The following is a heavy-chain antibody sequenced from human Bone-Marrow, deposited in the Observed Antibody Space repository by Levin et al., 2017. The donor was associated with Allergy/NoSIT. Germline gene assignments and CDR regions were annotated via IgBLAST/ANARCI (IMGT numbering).Heavy chain of an antibody. J-gene: IGHJ1*01. Sequence: SQTLSLPCAVYCGSFGGYHWSWIRQPPRKGLEWIGEINQSGRTNYNPSLESRVTISVDRSKNQFSLTLKSVTAADTAIYYCAKGDIIVEPAAYPILRDWGQGTLVTVSS. CDR3: AKGDIIVEPAAYPILRD. CDR1: CGSFGGYH. V-gene: IGHV4-34*01. CDR2: INQSGRT. D-gene: IGHD2-2*01.